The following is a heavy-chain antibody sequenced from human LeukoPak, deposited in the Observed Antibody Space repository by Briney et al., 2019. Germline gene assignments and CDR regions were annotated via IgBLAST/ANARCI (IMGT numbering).Heavy chain of an antibody. D-gene: IGHD3-22*01. J-gene: IGHJ4*02. CDR3: ARSYYYDSSGYIDY. Sequence: SVKVSCKASGYTFTGYYMHWVRQAPGQGLEWMGRIIPIFGTANYAQKFQGRVTITTDESTSTAYMELSSLRSEDTAVYYCARSYYYDSSGYIDYWGQGTLVTVSS. V-gene: IGHV1-69*05. CDR2: IIPIFGTA. CDR1: GYTFTGYY.